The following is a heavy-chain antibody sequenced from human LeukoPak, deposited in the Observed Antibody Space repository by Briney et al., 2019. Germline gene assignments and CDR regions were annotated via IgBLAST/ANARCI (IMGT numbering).Heavy chain of an antibody. D-gene: IGHD5/OR15-5a*01. J-gene: IGHJ6*03. CDR1: GFTFSSYA. CDR3: AKGGPSTGPYYYYYYMDV. Sequence: PGGSLRLSCAASGFTFSSYAMSWVRQAPGKGLEWVSAISGSGGSTYYADSVKGRFTISRDNSKNTLYLQINSLRAEDTAVYYCAKGGPSTGPYYYYYYMDVWGKGTTVTVSS. V-gene: IGHV3-23*01. CDR2: ISGSGGST.